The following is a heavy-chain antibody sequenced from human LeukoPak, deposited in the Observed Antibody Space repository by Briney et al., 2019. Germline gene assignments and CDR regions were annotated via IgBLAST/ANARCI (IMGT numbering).Heavy chain of an antibody. CDR1: GYSFTSYW. D-gene: IGHD3-10*01. CDR3: ATTKDGSGSLGDAFDI. CDR2: IYPGDSDT. J-gene: IGHJ3*02. V-gene: IGHV5-51*01. Sequence: GESLKISCKGSGYSFTSYWIGWVRQMPGKGLEWMGIIYPGDSDTRYSPSFQGQVTISADKSISTAYLQWSSLKASDTAMYYCATTKDGSGSLGDAFDIWGQGTMVTVSS.